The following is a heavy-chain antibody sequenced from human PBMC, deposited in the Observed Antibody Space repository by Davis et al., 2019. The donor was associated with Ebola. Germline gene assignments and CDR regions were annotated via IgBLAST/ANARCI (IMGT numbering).Heavy chain of an antibody. CDR2: IRSEATSQ. V-gene: IGHV3-30*02. J-gene: IGHJ6*02. D-gene: IGHD3-3*01. Sequence: GESLKISCEASGFTFSRYGMHWVRQAPGKGLEWVAFIRSEATSQDYGKSVQGRFFISRDDSKNTLYLQMNSLRVDDTAVYYCAREEERYDFWSGYYTYYYYGMDVWGQGTTVTVSS. CDR3: AREEERYDFWSGYYTYYYYGMDV. CDR1: GFTFSRYG.